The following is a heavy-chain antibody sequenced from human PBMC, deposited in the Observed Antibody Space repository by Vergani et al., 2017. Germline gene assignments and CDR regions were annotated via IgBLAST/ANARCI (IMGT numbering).Heavy chain of an antibody. D-gene: IGHD3-22*01. V-gene: IGHV1-18*01. Sequence: QVQLVQSGAEVKKPGASVKVSCKASGYTFTSYGISWVRQAPGQGLEWMGWISAYNGNTNYAQKLQGRVTMTTDTSTSTAYMELRSLRSDDTAVYYCARYLMDDISCCDLPLYYYGMDVWGQGTTVTVSS. CDR2: ISAYNGNT. CDR3: ARYLMDDISCCDLPLYYYGMDV. CDR1: GYTFTSYG. J-gene: IGHJ6*02.